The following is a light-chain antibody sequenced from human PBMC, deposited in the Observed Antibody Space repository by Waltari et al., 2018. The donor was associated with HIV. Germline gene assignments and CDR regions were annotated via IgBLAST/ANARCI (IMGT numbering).Light chain of an antibody. Sequence: EIVMTQSPATLSVSPGEKATLSCRASQNVNNNLAWYQQKPGQAPRLRIYGASTRATGIPDRFSGSGSGTEFTLTISSLQSEDFVLYYCQQYNNWPPLSFGGGTKVEFK. CDR1: QNVNNN. J-gene: IGKJ4*01. V-gene: IGKV3-15*01. CDR3: QQYNNWPPLS. CDR2: GAS.